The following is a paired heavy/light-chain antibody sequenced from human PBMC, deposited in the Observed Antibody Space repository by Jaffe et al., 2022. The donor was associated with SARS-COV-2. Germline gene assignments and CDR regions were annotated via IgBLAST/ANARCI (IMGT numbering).Heavy chain of an antibody. D-gene: IGHD5-18*01. Sequence: EVQLVESGGGLVQPGRSLRLSCAASGFSIDHYVMHWVRQVPGKGLEWVSGISWNSDHIDYADSVKGRFTISRSNVKNSLFLQMNSLRAEDTAFYYCAKEDTVMVTRAFDIWGQGTMVTVSS. CDR1: GFSIDHYV. CDR2: ISWNSDHI. CDR3: AKEDTVMVTRAFDI. V-gene: IGHV3-9*01. J-gene: IGHJ3*02.
Light chain of an antibody. V-gene: IGKV3-20*01. CDR1: QSVGSNY. Sequence: EIVLTQSPGTLSSSPGERATLSCRASQSVGSNYLAWYQQKPGQAPRLLIYGASTRPTGIPDRFSGSGSGTDFTLTINRLEPEDFAVYFCQQYGGSPFTFGPGTKVEI. J-gene: IGKJ3*01. CDR2: GAS. CDR3: QQYGGSPFT.